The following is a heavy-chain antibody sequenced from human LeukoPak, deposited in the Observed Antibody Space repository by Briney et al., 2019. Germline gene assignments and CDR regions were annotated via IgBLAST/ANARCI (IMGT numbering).Heavy chain of an antibody. J-gene: IGHJ4*02. Sequence: SQTLSLTCTVSGGSISSGGYYWSWIRQHPGKGLEWIGYICYSGSTYYNPSLKSRVTISVDTSKNQFSLKLSSVTAADTAVYYCARVGGTLVYFDYWGQGTLVTVSS. CDR1: GGSISSGGYY. D-gene: IGHD4-23*01. CDR2: ICYSGST. V-gene: IGHV4-31*03. CDR3: ARVGGTLVYFDY.